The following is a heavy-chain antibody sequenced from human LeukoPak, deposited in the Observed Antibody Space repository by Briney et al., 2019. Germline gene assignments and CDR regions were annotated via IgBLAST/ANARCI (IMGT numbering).Heavy chain of an antibody. CDR1: GGSFSGYY. Sequence: SETLSLTCAVYGGSFSGYYWSWIRQPPGKGLEWIGEINHSGSTNYNPSLTSRVTISVDTSNNQFSLKLSAVTAADTAMYYCASVRRGFGESSKYYSYYYMHVWGNGTTVTIAS. V-gene: IGHV4-34*01. D-gene: IGHD3-10*01. CDR3: ASVRRGFGESSKYYSYYYMHV. CDR2: INHSGST. J-gene: IGHJ6*03.